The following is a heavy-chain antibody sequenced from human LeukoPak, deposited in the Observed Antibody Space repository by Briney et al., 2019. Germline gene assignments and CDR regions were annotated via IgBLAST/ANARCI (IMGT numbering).Heavy chain of an antibody. CDR3: ARGGSSWDIVVVVAADNWFDP. V-gene: IGHV4-34*01. Sequence: SETLSLTCAVYGGSFSGYYWSWIRQPPGKGLEWIGEINHSGSTNYNPSLKSRVTISVDTSKNQFSLKLSSVTAADTAVYYCARGGSSWDIVVVVAADNWFDPWGQGTLVTVSS. J-gene: IGHJ5*02. CDR1: GGSFSGYY. D-gene: IGHD2-15*01. CDR2: INHSGST.